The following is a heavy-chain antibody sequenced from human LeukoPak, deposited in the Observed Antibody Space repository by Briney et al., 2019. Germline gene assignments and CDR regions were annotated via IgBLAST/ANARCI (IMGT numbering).Heavy chain of an antibody. V-gene: IGHV4-59*01. CDR2: IYYSGST. CDR3: ASLHTIFAYMDV. D-gene: IGHD3-3*01. CDR1: GGSISSYY. Sequence: SETLSLTCTVSGGSISSYYWSWIRQPPGKGLEWIGYIYYSGSTNYNPSLKSRVTISVDTSKNQFSLKLSSVTAADTAVYYCASLHTIFAYMDVWGKGTTVTVSS. J-gene: IGHJ6*03.